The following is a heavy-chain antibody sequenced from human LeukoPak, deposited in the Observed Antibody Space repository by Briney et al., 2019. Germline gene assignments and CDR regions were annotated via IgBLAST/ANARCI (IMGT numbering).Heavy chain of an antibody. D-gene: IGHD3-22*01. CDR2: IYYSGST. CDR3: ARVTYDSSGPSAFDI. CDR1: GGSISSYY. J-gene: IGHJ3*02. Sequence: SETLSLTCTVSGGSISSYYWSWIRQPPGKGLEWIGYIYYSGSTNYNPSLKSRVTISVDTSKNQFSLKLSSVTAADTAVYYCARVTYDSSGPSAFDIWGQGTMVTVSS. V-gene: IGHV4-59*12.